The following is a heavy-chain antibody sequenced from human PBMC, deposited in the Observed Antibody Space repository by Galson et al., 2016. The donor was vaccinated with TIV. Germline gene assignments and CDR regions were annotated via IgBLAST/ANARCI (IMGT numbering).Heavy chain of an antibody. J-gene: IGHJ4*02. D-gene: IGHD2/OR15-2a*01. V-gene: IGHV2-5*01. Sequence: PALVKPTQTLTLTCTCSGFSVPTYSVGVGWIRQPPGKAPEWLALIYWNDDKKYSPSLKSRLTITKVSSRNQVVLTLTNVDSVDTATYYCAHRLTHCNDLFDYWGQGVLVTVSS. CDR3: AHRLTHCNDLFDY. CDR2: IYWNDDK. CDR1: GFSVPTYSVG.